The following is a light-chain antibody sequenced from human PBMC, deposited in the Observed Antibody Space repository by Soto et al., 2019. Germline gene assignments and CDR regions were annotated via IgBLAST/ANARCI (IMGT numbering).Light chain of an antibody. Sequence: QSVLTQPPSASGTPGQRVTISCSGSSSNIGSNYVYWYQQLPGTAPNLHIYRHNQRPSGVPDRFSGSKSGTSASLAISGLRSEDEADYYCAAWDDSLSGRVFGGGTKLTVL. CDR2: RHN. CDR3: AAWDDSLSGRV. J-gene: IGLJ2*01. V-gene: IGLV1-47*01. CDR1: SSNIGSNY.